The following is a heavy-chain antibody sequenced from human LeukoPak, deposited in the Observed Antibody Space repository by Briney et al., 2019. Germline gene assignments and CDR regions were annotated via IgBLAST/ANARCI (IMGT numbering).Heavy chain of an antibody. CDR1: GFTFSSYS. Sequence: GGSLRLSCAASGFTFSSYSMNWVRQAPGKGLEWVSSISSSSSYIYYADSVTGRFTISRDNAKNSLYLQMNSLRAEDTAVYYCARDPDRGGYSMFDYWGQGTLVTVSS. D-gene: IGHD3-22*01. V-gene: IGHV3-21*01. CDR2: ISSSSSYI. J-gene: IGHJ4*02. CDR3: ARDPDRGGYSMFDY.